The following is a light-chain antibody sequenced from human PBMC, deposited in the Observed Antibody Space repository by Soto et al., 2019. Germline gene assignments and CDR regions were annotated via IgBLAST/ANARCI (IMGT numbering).Light chain of an antibody. CDR3: TSYTTTSTVI. V-gene: IGLV2-14*03. CDR2: DVN. J-gene: IGLJ2*01. CDR1: SSDVGGYNY. Sequence: QAVVTQPASVSGSPGQSITISCTGTSSDVGGYNYVSWYQQHPGKAPKLLIYDVNNRPSGVSNRFSGSKSGNTASLTISGLQAEDEADYYCTSYTTTSTVIFGGRTKLTVL.